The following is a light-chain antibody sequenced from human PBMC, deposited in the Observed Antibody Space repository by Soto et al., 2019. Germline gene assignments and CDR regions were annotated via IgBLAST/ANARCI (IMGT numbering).Light chain of an antibody. Sequence: DIQMTQSPSTLSATVGDRVTITCRASQSISSWLAWYQQKPGKAPKLLIYKASSLESGVPSRFSGSGSGTEFTLTVSSLQPEDFATYYCQQLFMYPPTFGPGTKVDIK. CDR3: QQLFMYPPT. J-gene: IGKJ3*01. V-gene: IGKV1-5*03. CDR2: KAS. CDR1: QSISSW.